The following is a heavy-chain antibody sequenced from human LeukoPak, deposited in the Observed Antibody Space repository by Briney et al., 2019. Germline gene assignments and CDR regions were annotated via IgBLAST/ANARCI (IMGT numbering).Heavy chain of an antibody. CDR1: GFTFSTYS. CDR2: ITSTSSHI. Sequence: GGSLRLSCAASGFTFSTYSVNWVRQAPGKGLEWLAYITSTSSHIYIADSVKGRFTVSRDNAKNPLYLQMDSLRAEDTAVYYCARSAAGTYYWGQGTLVTVSS. V-gene: IGHV3-48*01. J-gene: IGHJ4*02. CDR3: ARSAAGTYY. D-gene: IGHD1-1*01.